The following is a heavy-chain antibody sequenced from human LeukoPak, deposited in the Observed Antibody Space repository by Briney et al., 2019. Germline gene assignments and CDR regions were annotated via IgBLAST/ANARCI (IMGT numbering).Heavy chain of an antibody. Sequence: PGGSLRLSCAASGFTFSSYAMSWVRQAPGKGLEWVSAISGSGGSTYYADSVKGRFTISRDNSKNTLYLQMNSLRAEDTAVYYCAKDLVHRPYGIVPLDYWGQGTLVTVSS. D-gene: IGHD1-26*01. V-gene: IGHV3-23*01. CDR1: GFTFSSYA. CDR3: AKDLVHRPYGIVPLDY. CDR2: ISGSGGST. J-gene: IGHJ4*02.